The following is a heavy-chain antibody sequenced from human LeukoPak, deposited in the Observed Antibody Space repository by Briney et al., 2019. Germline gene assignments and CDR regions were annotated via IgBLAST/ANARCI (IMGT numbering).Heavy chain of an antibody. CDR1: GYTFSNYG. CDR3: ASVRMPYSSSSVYFDY. CDR2: ISAYNGNT. D-gene: IGHD6-6*01. Sequence: EASVKVSCKASGYTFSNYGISWVRQAPGQGLEWMGWISAYNGNTNYAQKFQGRVTITADKSTSTAYMELSSLRSEDTAVYYCASVRMPYSSSSVYFDYWGQGTLVTVSS. J-gene: IGHJ4*02. V-gene: IGHV1-18*01.